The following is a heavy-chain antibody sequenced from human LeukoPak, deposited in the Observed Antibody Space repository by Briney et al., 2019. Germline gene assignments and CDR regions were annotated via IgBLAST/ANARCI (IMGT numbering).Heavy chain of an antibody. Sequence: QSGGSLRLSCTASGFSFSGYHMHWVRQAPGKGLEGVAFIRYDGSDRYYADSVKGRVTISRDNSKNTLYLQMNSLRSEDTATYYCANLPAAQEAYWGQGTRVAVSS. D-gene: IGHD2-2*01. CDR1: GFSFSGYH. J-gene: IGHJ4*02. CDR2: IRYDGSDR. CDR3: ANLPAAQEAY. V-gene: IGHV3-30*02.